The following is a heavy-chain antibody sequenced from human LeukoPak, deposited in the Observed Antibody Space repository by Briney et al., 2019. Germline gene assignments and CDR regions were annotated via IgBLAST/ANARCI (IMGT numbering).Heavy chain of an antibody. J-gene: IGHJ5*02. Sequence: PSETLSLTCTVSGGSISSYYWSWIRQPAGKGLEWIGRIYTSGSTNYNPSLKSRVTMSVDTSKNQFSLKLSSVTAADTAVYYCARGGKIHTYNWFDPWGQGTLVTVSS. V-gene: IGHV4-4*07. CDR3: ARGGKIHTYNWFDP. CDR1: GGSISSYY. CDR2: IYTSGST. D-gene: IGHD5-18*01.